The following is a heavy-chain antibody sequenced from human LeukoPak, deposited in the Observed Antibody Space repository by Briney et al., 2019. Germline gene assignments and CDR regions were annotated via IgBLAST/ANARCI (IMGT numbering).Heavy chain of an antibody. CDR1: GFTFSSYA. V-gene: IGHV3-23*01. J-gene: IGHJ1*01. Sequence: GSLRLSCAASGFTFSSYAMSWVRQAPGKGLEWVSAISGSGGSTYYADSVKGRFTISRDNSKNTLYLQMNSLRAEDTAVYYCATYRSTWSPRFEYFQHWGQGTLVTVSS. CDR3: ATYRSTWSPRFEYFQH. D-gene: IGHD6-13*01. CDR2: ISGSGGST.